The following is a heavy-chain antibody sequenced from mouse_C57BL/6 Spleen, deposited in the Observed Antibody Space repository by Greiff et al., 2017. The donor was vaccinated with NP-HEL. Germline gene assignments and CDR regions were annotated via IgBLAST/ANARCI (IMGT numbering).Heavy chain of an antibody. Sequence: VQLKQSGPELVKPGASVKISCKASGYAFSSSWMNWVKQRPGKGLEWIGRIYPGDGDTNYNGKFKGKATLTADKSSSTAYMQLSSLTSEDSAVYFCARSDGYYYFDYWGQGTTLTVSS. CDR3: ARSDGYYYFDY. CDR1: GYAFSSSW. J-gene: IGHJ2*01. CDR2: IYPGDGDT. D-gene: IGHD2-3*01. V-gene: IGHV1-82*01.